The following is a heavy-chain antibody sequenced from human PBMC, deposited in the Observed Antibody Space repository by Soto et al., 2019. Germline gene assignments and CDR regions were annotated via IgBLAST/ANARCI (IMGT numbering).Heavy chain of an antibody. J-gene: IGHJ4*02. V-gene: IGHV3-21*01. CDR1: GSTCSSYS. D-gene: IGHD6-13*01. CDR2: ISSSSSYI. CDR3: ARGGGRSWYRINY. Sequence: EVQLVESGGGLVKPGGSLRLSCAASGSTCSSYSMNWVRQAPGKGLEWVSSISSSSSYIYYADSVKGRFTISRDNAKNSLYLQMNSLRAEDTAVYYCARGGGRSWYRINYWGQGTLVTVSS.